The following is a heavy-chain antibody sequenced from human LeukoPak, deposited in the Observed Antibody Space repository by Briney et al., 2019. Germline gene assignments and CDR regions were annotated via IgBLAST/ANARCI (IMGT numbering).Heavy chain of an antibody. Sequence: ASVKASCKASGYTFTSYGISWVRQAPGQGLEWMGWISAYNGNTNYAQKLQGRVTMTTDTSTSTAYMELRSLRSDDTAVYYCAREVEMATIPGYWGQGTLVTVSS. CDR3: AREVEMATIPGY. J-gene: IGHJ4*02. CDR1: GYTFTSYG. V-gene: IGHV1-18*01. D-gene: IGHD5-24*01. CDR2: ISAYNGNT.